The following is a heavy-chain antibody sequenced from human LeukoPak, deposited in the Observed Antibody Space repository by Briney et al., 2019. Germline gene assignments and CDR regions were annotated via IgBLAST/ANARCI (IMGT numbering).Heavy chain of an antibody. V-gene: IGHV3-30*02. J-gene: IGHJ1*01. CDR2: IRYDGSNK. D-gene: IGHD2-21*02. Sequence: PGGSLRLSCAASGFTFSSYGMHWVRQAPGKGLEWVAFIRYDGSNKYYADSVKGRFTISRDNAKNSLYLQMNSLRAEDTAVYYCARSKGGGDPEYFQHWGQGTLVTVSS. CDR1: GFTFSSYG. CDR3: ARSKGGGDPEYFQH.